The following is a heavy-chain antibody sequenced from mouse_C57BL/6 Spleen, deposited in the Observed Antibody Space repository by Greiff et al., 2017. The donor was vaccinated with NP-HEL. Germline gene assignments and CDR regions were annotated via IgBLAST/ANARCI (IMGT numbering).Heavy chain of an antibody. CDR3: ARKDYGWYFDV. Sequence: QVQLQQPGAELVMPGASVKLSCKASGYTFTSYWMHWVKQRPGQGLEWIGEIDPSDSYTNYNQKFKGKSTVTVDKSSSTAYMQLSSLTSEDSAVYYCARKDYGWYFDVWGTGTTVTVSS. V-gene: IGHV1-69*01. CDR2: IDPSDSYT. D-gene: IGHD1-1*01. CDR1: GYTFTSYW. J-gene: IGHJ1*03.